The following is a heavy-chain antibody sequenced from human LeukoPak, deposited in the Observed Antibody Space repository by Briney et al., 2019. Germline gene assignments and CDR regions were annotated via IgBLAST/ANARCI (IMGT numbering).Heavy chain of an antibody. D-gene: IGHD3-10*01. CDR3: ARQGYYGSGSYYY. V-gene: IGHV5-10-1*01. J-gene: IGHJ4*02. CDR2: SEPSDSYT. Sequence: GESLKISCQGSGYNFTNYWINWVRQMPGKGLEWIGRSEPSDSYTNYSPSFQGHVTISTDKSISTAYLQWSSLKASDTARYYCARQGYYGSGSYYYWGQRTLVTVSS. CDR1: GYNFTNYW.